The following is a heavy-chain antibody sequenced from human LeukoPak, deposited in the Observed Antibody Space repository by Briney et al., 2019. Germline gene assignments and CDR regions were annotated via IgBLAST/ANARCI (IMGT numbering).Heavy chain of an antibody. Sequence: GASVKVSCKASGYTFTSYGISWVRQAPGQGLEWMGSISPYTGNTKYAERLQDRVIMPTDTSTRTAYMELRSLRSDDTAVFYCARDQYDSVWGSYRPYFDYWGQGTLVTVSS. CDR3: ARDQYDSVWGSYRPYFDY. CDR1: GYTFTSYG. J-gene: IGHJ4*02. D-gene: IGHD3-16*02. V-gene: IGHV1-18*04. CDR2: ISPYTGNT.